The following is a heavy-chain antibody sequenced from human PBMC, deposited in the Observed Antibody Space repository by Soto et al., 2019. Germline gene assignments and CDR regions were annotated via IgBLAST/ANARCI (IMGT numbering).Heavy chain of an antibody. Sequence: DSVKVSCKASGYTFTRYYMHWVRQSPGQGLEWMGIINPSSGSTSYAQKFQGRVTMTRDTSTSTVYMELSSLRSEDTAVYYCAKTIAPVVVTAIDYWGQGTLVTVSS. V-gene: IGHV1-46*01. D-gene: IGHD2-21*02. CDR3: AKTIAPVVVTAIDY. CDR2: INPSSGST. CDR1: GYTFTRYY. J-gene: IGHJ4*02.